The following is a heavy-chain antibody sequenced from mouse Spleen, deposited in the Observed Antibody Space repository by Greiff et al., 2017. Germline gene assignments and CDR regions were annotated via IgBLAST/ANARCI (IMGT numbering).Heavy chain of an antibody. V-gene: IGHV5-9*04. CDR2: ISSGGGNT. CDR1: GFTFSSYA. J-gene: IGHJ2*01. Sequence: EVKLVESGGGLVKLGGSLKLSCAASGFTFSSYAMSWVRQTPEKRLEWVATISSGGGNTYYPDSVKGRFTISRDNAKNTLYLQMSSLKSEDTAMYYCARHGAYYRSNYFDYWGQGTTLTVSS. D-gene: IGHD2-14*01. CDR3: ARHGAYYRSNYFDY.